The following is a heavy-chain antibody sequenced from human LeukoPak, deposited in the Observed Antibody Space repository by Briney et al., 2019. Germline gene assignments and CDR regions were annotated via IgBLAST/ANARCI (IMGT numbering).Heavy chain of an antibody. V-gene: IGHV3-23*01. Sequence: PGGSLRLSCAASGFTFSSYAMSWVRQAPGKGLEWVSAISGSGGSTYYADSVKGRFTISRDNSKNTLYLQMNSLRAEDTAVYYCAKMHCSSTSCYFSIDPWGQGTLVTVSS. CDR1: GFTFSSYA. CDR3: AKMHCSSTSCYFSIDP. CDR2: ISGSGGST. J-gene: IGHJ5*02. D-gene: IGHD2-2*01.